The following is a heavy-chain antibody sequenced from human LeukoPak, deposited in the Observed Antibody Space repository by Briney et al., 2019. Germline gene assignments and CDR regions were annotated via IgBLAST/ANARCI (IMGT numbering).Heavy chain of an antibody. CDR2: INPNSGGT. Sequence: ASVKVSCKASGYTFTGYYMHWVRQAPGQGLEWMGWINPNSGGTNYAQKFQGRVTMTRDTSISTAYMELSRLRSDDTAVYYCARAPTIYYYDSSGYDYWGQGTLVTVSS. V-gene: IGHV1-2*02. J-gene: IGHJ4*02. CDR3: ARAPTIYYYDSSGYDY. CDR1: GYTFTGYY. D-gene: IGHD3-22*01.